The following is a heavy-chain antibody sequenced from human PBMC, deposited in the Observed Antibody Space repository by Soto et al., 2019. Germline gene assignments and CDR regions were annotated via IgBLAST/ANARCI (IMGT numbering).Heavy chain of an antibody. CDR1: GYTFTSYD. D-gene: IGHD3-3*01. Sequence: ASVKVSCKASGYTFTSYDINWVRQATGQGLEWMGWMNPNSGNTGYAQKFQGRVTMTRNTSISTAYMELSSLRSEDTAVYYCARGRATTNTIFGVVTSLYYYYYATDVCDTAPTLT. J-gene: IGHJ6*04. V-gene: IGHV1-8*01. CDR2: MNPNSGNT. CDR3: ARGRATTNTIFGVVTSLYYYYYATDV.